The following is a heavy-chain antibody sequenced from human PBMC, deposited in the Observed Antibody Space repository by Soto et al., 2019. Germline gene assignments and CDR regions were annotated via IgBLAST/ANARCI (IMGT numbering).Heavy chain of an antibody. CDR3: AADLTRSYCGGDSYVDY. D-gene: IGHD2-21*02. J-gene: IGHJ4*02. CDR1: GFTFTSSA. V-gene: IGHV1-58*01. CDR2: IVVGSGNT. Sequence: SVKVSCKASGFTFTSSAVQWVRQARGQRLEWIGWIVVGSGNTNYAQKFQERVTITRDMSTSTAYMELSSLRSEDSAVYYCAADLTRSYCGGDSYVDYWGQGTLVTVSS.